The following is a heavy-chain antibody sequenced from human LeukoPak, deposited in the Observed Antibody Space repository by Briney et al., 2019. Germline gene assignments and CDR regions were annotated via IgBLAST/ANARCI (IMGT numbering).Heavy chain of an antibody. CDR3: ARAKYYYDSGDYHWFDP. CDR1: GGSISTYY. J-gene: IGHJ5*02. D-gene: IGHD3-22*01. V-gene: IGHV4-59*01. Sequence: SETLSLSCTVSGGSISTYYWSWIRQPTGKGLEWIGNIFYSGNTKYNPSLKSRLTISVDTSKNQFSLKLSSVTAADTAVYYCARAKYYYDSGDYHWFDPWGQGTLVTVSS. CDR2: IFYSGNT.